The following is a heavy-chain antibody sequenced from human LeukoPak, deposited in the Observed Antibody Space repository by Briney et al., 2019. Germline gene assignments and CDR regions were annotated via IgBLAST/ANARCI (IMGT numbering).Heavy chain of an antibody. Sequence: PSGTLSLTCALSGGSISSSNWWSWVRQPPGKGLEWCGEFYHSESTNCNPSLKRRVTISGHKSKNPFSVKLSSVTAGDTLVYHCARMTSPDYWGQGTLVTVSS. CDR2: FYHSEST. V-gene: IGHV4-4*02. J-gene: IGHJ4*02. CDR3: ARMTSPDY. CDR1: GGSISSSNW. D-gene: IGHD2-21*02.